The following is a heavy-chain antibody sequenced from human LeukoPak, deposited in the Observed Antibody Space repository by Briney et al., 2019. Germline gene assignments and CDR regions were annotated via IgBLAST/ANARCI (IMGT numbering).Heavy chain of an antibody. CDR1: GGSISSGDYY. D-gene: IGHD3-10*01. CDR2: IYYSGST. J-gene: IGHJ5*02. CDR3: TIMVRGVIVSWFDP. Sequence: SETLSLTRTVSGGSISSGDYYWSWIRQPPGKGLEWIGYIYYSGSTYYNPSLKSRVTISVDTSKNQFSLKLSSVTAADTAVYYCTIMVRGVIVSWFDPWGQGTLVTVSS. V-gene: IGHV4-30-4*01.